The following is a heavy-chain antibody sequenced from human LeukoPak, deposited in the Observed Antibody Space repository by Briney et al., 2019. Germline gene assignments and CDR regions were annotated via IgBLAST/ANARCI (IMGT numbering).Heavy chain of an antibody. Sequence: SETLSLTCTVSGGSIGTYYWTWIRQPPGKGLEWIGFIYYTGSTDYNPSLKSRVTMSVDTSKNQFSLKLSSVTAADTAVYYCVRHLPISLVRGYYYTMDIWGQGTTVTVSS. CDR3: VRHLPISLVRGYYYTMDI. D-gene: IGHD3-10*01. CDR1: GGSIGTYY. CDR2: IYYTGST. V-gene: IGHV4-59*08. J-gene: IGHJ6*01.